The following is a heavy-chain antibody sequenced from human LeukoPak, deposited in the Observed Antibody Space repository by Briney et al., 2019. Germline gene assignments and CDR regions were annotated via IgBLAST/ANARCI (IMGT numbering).Heavy chain of an antibody. D-gene: IGHD3-22*01. CDR3: ARDTEPYYYDSSGYYH. CDR1: GFTFSDYY. Sequence: GGSLRLSCAAFGFTFSDYYMSWIRQAPGKGLEWVSYISSSGSTIYYADSVKGRFTISRDNAKNSLYLQMNSLRAEDTAVYYCARDTEPYYYDSSGYYHWGQGTLVTVSS. V-gene: IGHV3-11*01. CDR2: ISSSGSTI. J-gene: IGHJ4*02.